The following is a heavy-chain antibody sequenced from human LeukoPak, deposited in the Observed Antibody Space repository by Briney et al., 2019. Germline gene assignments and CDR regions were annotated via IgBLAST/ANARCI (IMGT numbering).Heavy chain of an antibody. CDR1: GFAFSSYD. Sequence: GGSLRLSCAASGFAFSSYDMHWVRQATGKGLEWVSAIGTAGDTYYPGSVKGRFTISRENAKNSLYLQMNSLRAGDTAVYYCARAYRGYYGSGSYYNDAFDIWGQGTMVTVPS. V-gene: IGHV3-13*04. CDR2: IGTAGDT. CDR3: ARAYRGYYGSGSYYNDAFDI. J-gene: IGHJ3*02. D-gene: IGHD3-10*01.